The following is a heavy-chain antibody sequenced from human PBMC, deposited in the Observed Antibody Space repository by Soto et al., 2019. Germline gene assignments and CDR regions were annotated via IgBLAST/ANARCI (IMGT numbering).Heavy chain of an antibody. D-gene: IGHD2-15*01. V-gene: IGHV4-30-2*01. CDR3: AAGGGLPRYY. CDR2: IYHSGTT. Sequence: QLQLQESGSGLVKPSQTLSLTCAVSGGSISSGGYSWSWIRQPPGKGREWIGYIYHSGTTYYNPSLKRRVTLSVDRPKNQFSLRLSSLTAADTAVYYCAAGGGLPRYYWGQGTLVTFSS. CDR1: GGSISSGGYS. J-gene: IGHJ4*02.